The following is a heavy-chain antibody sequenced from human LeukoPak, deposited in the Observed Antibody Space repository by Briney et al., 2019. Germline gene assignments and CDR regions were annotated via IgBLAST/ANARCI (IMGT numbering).Heavy chain of an antibody. D-gene: IGHD3-10*01. Sequence: GRSLRLSCAASGFTFSNYGMHWVRQAPGKGLEWVALISYDGSNKYYADSVKGRFTISRDNSKNTLYLQVISLRAEDTAVYYCANYGSVSYFAYWGQGTLVTVSS. CDR2: ISYDGSNK. J-gene: IGHJ4*02. V-gene: IGHV3-30*18. CDR1: GFTFSNYG. CDR3: ANYGSVSYFAY.